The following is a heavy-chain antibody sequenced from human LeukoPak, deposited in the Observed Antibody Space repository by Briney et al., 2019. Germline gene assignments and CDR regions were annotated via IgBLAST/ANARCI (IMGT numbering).Heavy chain of an antibody. Sequence: SETLSLTCTVSGGSISSGGYYWSWIRQHPGKGLEWIGYIYYSGSTYYNPSLKSRVTISVDTSKNQFSLKLSSVTAADTAVYYCATRKALWFGELSAYYYGMDVWGQGTTVTVSS. J-gene: IGHJ6*02. CDR3: ATRKALWFGELSAYYYGMDV. D-gene: IGHD3-10*01. V-gene: IGHV4-31*03. CDR1: GGSISSGGYY. CDR2: IYYSGST.